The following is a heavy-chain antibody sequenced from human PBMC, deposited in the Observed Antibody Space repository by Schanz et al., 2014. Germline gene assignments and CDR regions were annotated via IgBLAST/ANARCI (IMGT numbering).Heavy chain of an antibody. D-gene: IGHD3-22*01. J-gene: IGHJ4*02. CDR2: ISTSGST. Sequence: QVQLQESGPGLVKPSETLSLTCTVSGGSMSSFYWNWIRQPAGKGLEWIGRISTSGSTNYNPSLRRRVSMSIGPSKTHLSLRLSSLTAADTAVYYCATWRGDDSGGHGQFDYWGQGALVTVSS. CDR3: ATWRGDDSGGHGQFDY. CDR1: GGSMSSFY. V-gene: IGHV4-4*07.